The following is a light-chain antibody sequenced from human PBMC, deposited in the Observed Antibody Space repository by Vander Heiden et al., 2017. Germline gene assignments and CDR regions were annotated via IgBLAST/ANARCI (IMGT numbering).Light chain of an antibody. V-gene: IGLV1-44*01. CDR1: SSNIGSNT. Sequence: QSVLTQPPSASGTPGQRVTISCSGSSSNIGSNTVNWYQQLPGTAPKLLIDSNNQRPSGVPDRFSGSKSGTSASLAISGLQSEDEADYYCAAWDDSLNGPDVVFGGGTKLTVL. J-gene: IGLJ2*01. CDR3: AAWDDSLNGPDVV. CDR2: SNN.